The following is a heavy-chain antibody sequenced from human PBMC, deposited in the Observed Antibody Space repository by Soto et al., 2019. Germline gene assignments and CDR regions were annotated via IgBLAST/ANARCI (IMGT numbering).Heavy chain of an antibody. Sequence: GESLKISCKASGYSFSSYWIGWVRQMLGKGLEWMGIIYPGDSDTKYSPSLQGQVTISADTSISTAYLQWTSLKASDTAMYYCALQPIGRPTTTHWGQGTLVTVSS. J-gene: IGHJ4*02. CDR3: ALQPIGRPTTTH. V-gene: IGHV5-51*01. CDR2: IYPGDSDT. CDR1: GYSFSSYW. D-gene: IGHD1-1*01.